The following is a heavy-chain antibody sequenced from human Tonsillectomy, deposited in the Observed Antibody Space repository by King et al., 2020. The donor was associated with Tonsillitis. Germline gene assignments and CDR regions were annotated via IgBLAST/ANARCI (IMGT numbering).Heavy chain of an antibody. CDR1: GYTFTSYH. D-gene: IGHD5-24*01. J-gene: IGHJ4*02. CDR2: ISSYNGNT. Sequence: QLVQSGGEVKKPGASVKVSCQASGYTFTSYHISWVRQAPGQGLEWMGWISSYNGNTNYAQKLQGRVTMTTDTSTSTAYMELRSLRSDDTAVYYCARVGDGYNTERSHDYWGQGTLVSVSS. V-gene: IGHV1-18*01. CDR3: ARVGDGYNTERSHDY.